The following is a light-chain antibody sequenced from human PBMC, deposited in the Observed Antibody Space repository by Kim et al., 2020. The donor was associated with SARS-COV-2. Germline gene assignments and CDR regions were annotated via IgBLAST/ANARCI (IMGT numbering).Light chain of an antibody. J-gene: IGLJ2*01. CDR3: AAWDDSLNGLL. Sequence: GKRFTISCSGGRSNIGSNTVNWYQQLPGTAPKLLIFINDQRPSGVPDRFSGSKSGTSASLAISGLQSVDEADYYCAAWDDSLNGLLFGGGTQLTVL. V-gene: IGLV1-44*01. CDR2: IND. CDR1: RSNIGSNT.